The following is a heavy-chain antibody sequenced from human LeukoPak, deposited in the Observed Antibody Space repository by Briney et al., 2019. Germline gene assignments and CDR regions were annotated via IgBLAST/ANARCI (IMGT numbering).Heavy chain of an antibody. D-gene: IGHD3-10*01. V-gene: IGHV3-64*01. CDR3: VRSHPPSYYYGSGTLGAYFDY. J-gene: IGHJ4*02. Sequence: GGSLRLSCAASGFTLTSYAMHSVREAPGKGLEYVSAISSNGGSTYYANSVKGRFTISKDNSKTTLYLQMGCLRAEDMAVYYCVRSHPPSYYYGSGTLGAYFDYWGQGTLVTVSS. CDR1: GFTLTSYA. CDR2: ISSNGGST.